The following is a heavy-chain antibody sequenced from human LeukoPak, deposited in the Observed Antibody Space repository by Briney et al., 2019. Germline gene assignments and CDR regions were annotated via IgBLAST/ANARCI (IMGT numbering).Heavy chain of an antibody. Sequence: GGSLRLSCAASGFTVSSNFMAWVRQAPGKGLEWVSSISSSSYIYYADSVKGRFTISRDNAKNSLYLQMNSLRAEDTAVYYCAGSSSWPGGFDYWGQGTLVTVSS. V-gene: IGHV3-69-1*01. CDR1: GFTVSSNF. D-gene: IGHD6-13*01. J-gene: IGHJ4*02. CDR2: ISSSSYI. CDR3: AGSSSWPGGFDY.